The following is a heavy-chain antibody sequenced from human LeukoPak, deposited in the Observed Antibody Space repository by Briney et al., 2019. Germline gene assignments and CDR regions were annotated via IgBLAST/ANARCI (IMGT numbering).Heavy chain of an antibody. Sequence: SETLSLSCTVSGASNNSYYWSWIRQPPRKGLEWIGYTHPSGNTNYSPSLKGRVTISMDTSTNQFSLELKSVTAADTAVYFCARKAPKKGWFDPWGQGTLVTVSS. CDR2: THPSGNT. CDR1: GASNNSYY. CDR3: ARKAPKKGWFDP. V-gene: IGHV4-4*09. J-gene: IGHJ5*02.